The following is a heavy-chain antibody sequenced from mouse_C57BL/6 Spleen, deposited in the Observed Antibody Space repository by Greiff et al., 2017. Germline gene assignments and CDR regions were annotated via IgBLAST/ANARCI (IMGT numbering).Heavy chain of an antibody. CDR1: GFTFSSYA. V-gene: IGHV5-9-1*02. Sequence: EVKVVESGEGLVKPGGSLKLSCAASGFTFSSYAMSWVSQTPEKRLEWVAYISSGGDYIYYADTVKGRFTISRDNARNTLYLQMSSLKSEDTAMYDSTRDYGSSAWFAYWGQGTLVTVSA. CDR2: ISSGGDYI. D-gene: IGHD1-1*01. J-gene: IGHJ3*01. CDR3: TRDYGSSAWFAY.